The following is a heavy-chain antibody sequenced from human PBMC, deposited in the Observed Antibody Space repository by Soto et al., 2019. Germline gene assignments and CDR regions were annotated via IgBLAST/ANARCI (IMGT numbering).Heavy chain of an antibody. CDR3: ARFGSPLDLFDY. J-gene: IGHJ4*02. CDR1: GGSISSGDYY. D-gene: IGHD3-16*01. CDR2: IYYSGST. V-gene: IGHV4-30-4*01. Sequence: SETLSLTCTVSGGSISSGDYYWSWIRQPPGKGLEWIGYIYYSGSTYYNPSLKSRVTISVDTSKNQFSLKLSSVTAADTAVYYCARFGSPLDLFDYWGQGTLVIVSS.